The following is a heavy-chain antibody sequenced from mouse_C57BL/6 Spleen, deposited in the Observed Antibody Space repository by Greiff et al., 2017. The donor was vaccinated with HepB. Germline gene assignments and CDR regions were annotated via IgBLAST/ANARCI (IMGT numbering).Heavy chain of an antibody. V-gene: IGHV1-66*01. Sequence: QVHVKQSGPELVKPGASVKISCKASGYSFTSYYIHWVKQRPGQGLEWIGWIYPGSGNTKYNEKFKGKATLTADTSSSTAYMQLSSLTSEDSAVYYCARRGTTVPYWYFDVWGTGTTVTVSS. CDR1: GYSFTSYY. CDR3: ARRGTTVPYWYFDV. CDR2: IYPGSGNT. D-gene: IGHD1-1*01. J-gene: IGHJ1*03.